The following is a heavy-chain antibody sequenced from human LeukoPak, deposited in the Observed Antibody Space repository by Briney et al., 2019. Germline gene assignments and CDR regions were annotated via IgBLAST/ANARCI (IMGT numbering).Heavy chain of an antibody. CDR2: IYHSGST. CDR1: GGSISSGGYY. Sequence: SETLSLTCTVSGGSISSGGYYWSWIRQPPGKGLEWIGYIYHSGSTYYNPSLKSRVTISVDRSKNQFSLKLSSVTAADTAVYYCAREAGEMATVYFDYWGQGTLVTVSS. CDR3: AREAGEMATVYFDY. V-gene: IGHV4-30-2*01. J-gene: IGHJ4*02. D-gene: IGHD5-24*01.